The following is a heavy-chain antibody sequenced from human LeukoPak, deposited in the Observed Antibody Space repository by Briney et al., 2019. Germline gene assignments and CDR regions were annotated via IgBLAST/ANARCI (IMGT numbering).Heavy chain of an antibody. CDR1: GGSFSGYY. CDR3: ASLITFGGVIVSGNYYSGMDV. D-gene: IGHD3-16*02. J-gene: IGHJ6*02. V-gene: IGHV4-34*01. Sequence: PSETLSLTCAVYGGSFSGYYWSWIRQPPGKGLEWIGEINHSGSMNYNPSLKSRVTISVDTSKNQFSLKLSSVTAADTAVYYCASLITFGGVIVSGNYYSGMDVWGQGTTVTVSS. CDR2: INHSGSM.